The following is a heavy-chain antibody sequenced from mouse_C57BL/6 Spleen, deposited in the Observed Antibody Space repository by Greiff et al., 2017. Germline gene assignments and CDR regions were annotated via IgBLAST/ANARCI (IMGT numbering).Heavy chain of an antibody. V-gene: IGHV1-15*01. CDR3: TREDYGSSFFDY. CDR2: IDPETGGT. D-gene: IGHD1-1*01. CDR1: GYTFTDYE. Sequence: VKLQESGAELVRPGASVTLSCKASGYTFTDYEMHWVKQTPVHGLEWIGAIDPETGGTAYNQKFKGKAILTADKSSSTAYMELRSLTSEDSAVYYCTREDYGSSFFDYWGQGTTLTVSS. J-gene: IGHJ2*01.